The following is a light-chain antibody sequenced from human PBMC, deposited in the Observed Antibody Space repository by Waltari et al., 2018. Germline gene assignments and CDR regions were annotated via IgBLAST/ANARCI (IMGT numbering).Light chain of an antibody. V-gene: IGLV1-40*01. J-gene: IGLJ2*01. CDR3: QSYDSSLSGSV. CDR1: SSNIGAGYD. CDR2: GNS. Sequence: QSGLTQPPSVSGAPGQRVTISCTGSSSNIGAGYDLHRYHLLPGTAPKLLIYGNSNRPSGVPDRFSGSKSGTSASLAITGLQAEDEAGYYCQSYDSSLSGSVFGGGTKLTVL.